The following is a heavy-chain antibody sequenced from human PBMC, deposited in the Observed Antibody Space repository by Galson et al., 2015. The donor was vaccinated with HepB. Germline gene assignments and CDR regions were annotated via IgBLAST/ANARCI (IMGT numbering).Heavy chain of an antibody. CDR1: GFTFSNAW. Sequence: SLRLSCAASGFTFSNAWMSWVRQAPGKGLEWVGRIKSKTDGGTTDYAAPVKGRFTISRDDSKNTLYLQMNSLKTEDTAVYYCTTDLGRTTRITYYYYYYYMDVWGKGTAVTVSS. CDR2: IKSKTDGGTT. V-gene: IGHV3-15*01. CDR3: TTDLGRTTRITYYYYYYYMDV. J-gene: IGHJ6*03. D-gene: IGHD4-11*01.